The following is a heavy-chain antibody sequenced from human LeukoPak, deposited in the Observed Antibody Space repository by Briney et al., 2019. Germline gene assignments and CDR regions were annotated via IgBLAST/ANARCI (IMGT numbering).Heavy chain of an antibody. V-gene: IGHV4-34*01. D-gene: IGHD1-26*01. CDR1: GGSFSGYY. CDR3: ARVRVGGFDY. J-gene: IGHJ4*02. CDR2: INHSGST. Sequence: SETLSLTCAVYGGSFSGYYWSWIRQPPGKGLEWIGEINHSGSTNYNPSLKSRVTISVDTSKNQFSLKLSSVTAADTAVYYCARVRVGGFDYWGQGTLVTVSS.